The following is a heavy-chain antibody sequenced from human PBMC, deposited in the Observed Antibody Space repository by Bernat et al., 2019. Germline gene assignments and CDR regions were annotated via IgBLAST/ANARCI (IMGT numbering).Heavy chain of an antibody. CDR3: ARGPSGSYGIWYFDL. J-gene: IGHJ2*01. Sequence: QVQLQESGPGLVKPSQTLSLTCTVSGGSISSGGYYWSWIRQHPGKGLEWIGYIYYSGSTYYNPSPKSRVTISVDTSKNQFSLKLSSVTAADTAVYYCARGPSGSYGIWYFDLWGRGTLVTVSS. D-gene: IGHD1-26*01. CDR1: GGSISSGGYY. V-gene: IGHV4-31*03. CDR2: IYYSGST.